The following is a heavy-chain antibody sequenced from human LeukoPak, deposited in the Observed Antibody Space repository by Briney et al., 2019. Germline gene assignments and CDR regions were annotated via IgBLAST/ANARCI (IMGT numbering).Heavy chain of an antibody. CDR1: GGSISSSSYY. D-gene: IGHD2-21*02. J-gene: IGHJ4*02. V-gene: IGHV4-39*01. CDR3: VRHRAYCDGDCYSQYFDY. Sequence: PSETLSLTCTVSGGSISSSSYYWDWIRQSPGKGLEWIGNIYSGGSTYYTPSLKSRVTMSVDTSKNHFSLRLRSVTAADTAVFYCVRHRAYCDGDCYSQYFDYWGQGALVTVSS. CDR2: IYSGGST.